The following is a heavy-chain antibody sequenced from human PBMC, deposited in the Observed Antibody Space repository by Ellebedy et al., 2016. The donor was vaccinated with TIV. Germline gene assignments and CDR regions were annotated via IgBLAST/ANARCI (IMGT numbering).Heavy chain of an antibody. Sequence: PGGSLSLSCSASGFSFDSYAMHWVRQSPGTGLECISAITSSGDSTYYADSVEGRFTVSRDNSKNTLYLQMSSLRPEDTAVYYSVKGVVGGRGWGQGTLVTVSS. J-gene: IGHJ4*02. CDR1: GFSFDSYA. D-gene: IGHD3-3*01. CDR2: ITSSGDST. CDR3: VKGVVGGRG. V-gene: IGHV3-64D*09.